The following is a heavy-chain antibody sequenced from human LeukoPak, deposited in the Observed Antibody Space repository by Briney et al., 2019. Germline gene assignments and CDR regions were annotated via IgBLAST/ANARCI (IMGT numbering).Heavy chain of an antibody. CDR2: IYYSGST. D-gene: IGHD2-2*02. V-gene: IGHV4-59*01. CDR3: ARDNLPRAIYYY. CDR1: GGSISSYY. Sequence: SETLSLTCTVSGGSISSYYWSWIRRPPGKGLEWIGYIYYSGSTNYNPSLKSRVTISVDTSKNQFSLKLSSVTAADTAVYYCARDNLPRAIYYYWGQGTLVTVSS. J-gene: IGHJ4*02.